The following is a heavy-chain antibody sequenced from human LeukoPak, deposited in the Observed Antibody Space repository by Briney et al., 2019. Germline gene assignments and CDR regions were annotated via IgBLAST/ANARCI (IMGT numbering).Heavy chain of an antibody. J-gene: IGHJ4*02. D-gene: IGHD3-22*01. CDR2: ISWNSGSI. CDR3: AKDTGYYYDSSNYWV. CDR1: GFTFDDYV. V-gene: IGHV3-9*01. Sequence: GGSLRLSCTASGFTFDDYVMHWVRQAPGKGLEWVSGISWNSGSIGYADSVKGRFTISRDNAKNSLYLQMNSLRAEDTALYYCAKDTGYYYDSSNYWVWGQGTLVTVSS.